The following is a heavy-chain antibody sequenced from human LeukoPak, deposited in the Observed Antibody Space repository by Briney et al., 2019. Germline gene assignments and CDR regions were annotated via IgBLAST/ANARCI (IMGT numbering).Heavy chain of an antibody. CDR1: GGSISSYY. V-gene: IGHV4-59*01. CDR3: ARAKRGSTYGSQKSNWYLDL. J-gene: IGHJ2*01. Sequence: PSETLSPTCTVSGGSISSYYWTWIRQPPGKGLEWIGHIYYSGSTNYNPSLKSPVTISIETSKNQFSLRMSSVTAADTAVYYCARAKRGSTYGSQKSNWYLDLWGRGTLVPVSS. CDR2: IYYSGST. D-gene: IGHD5-18*01.